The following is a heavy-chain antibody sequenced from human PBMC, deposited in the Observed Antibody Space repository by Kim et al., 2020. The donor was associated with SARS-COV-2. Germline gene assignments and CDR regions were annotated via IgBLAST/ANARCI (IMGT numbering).Heavy chain of an antibody. D-gene: IGHD5-12*01. V-gene: IGHV3-64D*09. CDR2: ISNNGGST. CDR1: GFMFSSYA. J-gene: IGHJ4*02. CDR3: VKDNPWLYYFDY. Sequence: GGSLRLSCSVSGFMFSSYAMYWVRQAPGKGLEYVSGISNNGGSTYYADSVRGRFTISRDNSKNTLYLQMSSLRAEDTAVYYCVKDNPWLYYFDYWGQGTLVTVSS.